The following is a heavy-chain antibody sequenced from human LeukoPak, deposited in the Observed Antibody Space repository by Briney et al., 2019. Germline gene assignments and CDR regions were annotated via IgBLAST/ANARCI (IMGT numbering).Heavy chain of an antibody. V-gene: IGHV3-23*01. CDR3: AKGSPTVTTAGDY. CDR2: ISGSGGST. Sequence: GGSLRLSCAASGLTFSSYAMNWVRQTPGKGLEWVSAISGSGGSTYYADSVKGRFTISRDNSKNTLYLQMNSLRAEDTAVYYCAKGSPTVTTAGDYWGQGTLVTVSS. J-gene: IGHJ4*02. CDR1: GLTFSSYA. D-gene: IGHD4-17*01.